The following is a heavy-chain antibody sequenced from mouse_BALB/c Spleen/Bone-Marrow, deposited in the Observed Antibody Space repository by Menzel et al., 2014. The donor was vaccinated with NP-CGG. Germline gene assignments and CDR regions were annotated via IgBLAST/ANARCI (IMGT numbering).Heavy chain of an antibody. J-gene: IGHJ2*01. CDR2: INPSNGRT. CDR1: GYTFTNYW. CDR3: ARGFDY. Sequence: VHLVESGAELVKPGASVKLSCKASGYTFTNYWMHWVKQRPGQGLEWIGEINPSNGRTNYNEKFKSKATLTVDKSSSTAYVQLSSLTSEDSAVYYCARGFDYWGQGTTLTVSS. V-gene: IGHV1S81*02.